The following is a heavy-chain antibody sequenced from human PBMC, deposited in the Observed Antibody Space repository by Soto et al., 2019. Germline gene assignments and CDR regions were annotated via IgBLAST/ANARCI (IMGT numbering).Heavy chain of an antibody. V-gene: IGHV1-8*01. CDR2: MNAKSGDT. CDR3: ARGNPFNYAGFDV. CDR1: GYTFSDFD. J-gene: IGHJ6*02. D-gene: IGHD3-16*01. Sequence: QAHLEQSGAEVKRPGASVKVSCKASGYTFSDFDINWLRQASEQGPEWMGWMNAKSGDTFFAQRFQGKFNMTWDTSLSTAYMEVGSLTSDDTAIYFCARGNPFNYAGFDVWGQGTTVAVSS.